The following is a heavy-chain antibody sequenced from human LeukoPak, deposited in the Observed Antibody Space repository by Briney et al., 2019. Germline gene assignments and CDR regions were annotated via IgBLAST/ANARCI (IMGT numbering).Heavy chain of an antibody. CDR3: ARDEAQQQLVPNWYFDL. Sequence: PSETLSLTCTVSGGSISSYYWSWIRQPPGKGLEWIGHIYYSGSTNYNPSLKSRVTISVDTSKDQFSLKLSSVTAADTAVYYCARDEAQQQLVPNWYFDLWGRGTLVTVSS. J-gene: IGHJ2*01. V-gene: IGHV4-59*01. CDR2: IYYSGST. D-gene: IGHD6-13*01. CDR1: GGSISSYY.